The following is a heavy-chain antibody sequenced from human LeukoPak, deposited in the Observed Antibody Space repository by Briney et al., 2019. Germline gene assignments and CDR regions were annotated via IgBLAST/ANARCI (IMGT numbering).Heavy chain of an antibody. D-gene: IGHD7-27*01. CDR2: MKSNNGHT. V-gene: IGHV1-8*01. Sequence: GASVKVSCMASGYTFTSFDFNWVRQATGQGLEWMGWMKSNNGHTGYAQKYQCRVTMTRDTSISTAYMELSSLTFEDTAVYYCARGPPNWGMVGYWGQGTLVTVSS. CDR1: GYTFTSFD. CDR3: ARGPPNWGMVGY. J-gene: IGHJ4*02.